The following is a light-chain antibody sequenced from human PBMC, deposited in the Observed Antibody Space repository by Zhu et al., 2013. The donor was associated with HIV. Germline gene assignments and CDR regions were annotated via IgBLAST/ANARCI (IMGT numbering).Light chain of an antibody. Sequence: DIQMTQSPSSLSASVGDKITITCRASESVSSYLNWYQLRPGKAPKLLIYGASTLQSGVPSRFSGSGSGTDFTLTISCLQSEDFATYYCQQYYSYPITFGQGTRLEIK. J-gene: IGKJ5*01. V-gene: IGKV1-39*01. CDR2: GAS. CDR1: ESVSSY. CDR3: QQYYSYPIT.